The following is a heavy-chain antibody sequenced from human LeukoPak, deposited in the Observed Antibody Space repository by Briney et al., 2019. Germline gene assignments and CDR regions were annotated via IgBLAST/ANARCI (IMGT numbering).Heavy chain of an antibody. V-gene: IGHV3-7*01. CDR1: GFTFSSYW. CDR3: AKSTAPAGYYLDY. D-gene: IGHD2-2*01. CDR2: IKQDGSEK. J-gene: IGHJ4*02. Sequence: GGSLRLSCAASGFTFSSYWMSWVRQAPGKGLEWVANIKQDGSEKYYVDSVRGRFTISRDNSKNTLYLQMNSLRGEDTAVYYCAKSTAPAGYYLDYWGQGTLVTVSS.